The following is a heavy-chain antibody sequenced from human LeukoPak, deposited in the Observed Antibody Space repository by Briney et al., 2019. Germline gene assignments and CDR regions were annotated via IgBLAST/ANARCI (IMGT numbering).Heavy chain of an antibody. CDR1: GGTFSIYA. Sequence: SVTVSCKASGGTFSIYAISWVRQAPGQGLEWMGRIIPILGIANYAQKFQGRVTITADKSTSTAYMELSSLRSEDTAVYYCASDLNDYGDYYGMDVWGQGTTVTVSS. D-gene: IGHD4-17*01. J-gene: IGHJ6*02. CDR3: ASDLNDYGDYYGMDV. CDR2: IIPILGIA. V-gene: IGHV1-69*04.